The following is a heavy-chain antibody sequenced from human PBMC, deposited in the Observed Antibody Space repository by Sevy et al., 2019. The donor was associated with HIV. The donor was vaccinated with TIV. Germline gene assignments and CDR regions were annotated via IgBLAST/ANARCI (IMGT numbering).Heavy chain of an antibody. J-gene: IGHJ4*02. D-gene: IGHD3-22*01. Sequence: GGSLRLSCAASGFNFGDYAMHWVRQAPGKGLEWVSSINWNSRRIDYADSVKGRFTISRENAENSLYLQMNSLRIGDKALYYCLKGYKYGSRAYAHLNYFENWGQGTLVTVSS. V-gene: IGHV3-9*01. CDR2: INWNSRRI. CDR1: GFNFGDYA. CDR3: LKGYKYGSRAYAHLNYFEN.